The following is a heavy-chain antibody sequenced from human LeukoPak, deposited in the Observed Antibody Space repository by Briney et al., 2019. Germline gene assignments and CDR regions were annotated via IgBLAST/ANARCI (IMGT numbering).Heavy chain of an antibody. J-gene: IGHJ3*02. CDR2: FSYSGST. Sequence: SETLSLTCTVSGGSISDYYWSWIRQPPGKGLEWIGYFSYSGSTNYNPSLKNRVTISGDTSKNQFSLKLSSVTAADTAVYYCAREGAYDYDAFDIWGQGTMVTVSS. CDR3: AREGAYDYDAFDI. CDR1: GGSISDYY. D-gene: IGHD5-12*01. V-gene: IGHV4-59*01.